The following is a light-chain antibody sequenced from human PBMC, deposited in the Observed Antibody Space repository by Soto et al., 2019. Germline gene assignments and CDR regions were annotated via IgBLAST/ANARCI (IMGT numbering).Light chain of an antibody. CDR2: GAT. Sequence: EIVLTQSPGTLSLSPGEIVTLSCRASQSFSSNNLAWYQQKPGQAPRILIYGATTRATGIPDRFSGSESGRDFTLTMSWQEPEDCAVYSCQPYSSVWWFGRGTMVEVK. V-gene: IGKV3-20*01. CDR3: QPYSSVWW. J-gene: IGKJ1*01. CDR1: QSFSSNN.